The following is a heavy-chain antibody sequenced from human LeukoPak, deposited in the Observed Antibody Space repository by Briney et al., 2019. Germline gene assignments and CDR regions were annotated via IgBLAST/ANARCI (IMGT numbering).Heavy chain of an antibody. CDR2: INTDGSST. CDR3: ARDLRYCSSTSCYDPNFDY. Sequence: GGPLGLSCAASGFTFSNYWMHWVRQAPGKGLVWVSRINTDGSSTSYADSVKGRFTISRDNAKNTLYLQMNSLRAEDTAVYYCARDLRYCSSTSCYDPNFDYWGQGTLVTVSS. CDR1: GFTFSNYW. J-gene: IGHJ4*02. V-gene: IGHV3-74*01. D-gene: IGHD2-2*01.